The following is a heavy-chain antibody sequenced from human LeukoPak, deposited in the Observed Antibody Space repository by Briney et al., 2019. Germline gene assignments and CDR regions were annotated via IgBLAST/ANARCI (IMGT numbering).Heavy chain of an antibody. D-gene: IGHD6-13*01. J-gene: IGHJ4*02. V-gene: IGHV3-30*02. CDR2: IRYDGGDK. CDR1: GFTFSSYG. CDR3: AKDHVGTWSALDY. Sequence: GGSLRLSCAASGFTFSSYGMHWVRQAPGKALEWVAFIRYDGGDKYYADSVKGRFILSRDNSRNTLSLEMNSLRAEDTAVYYCAKDHVGTWSALDYWGQGTLVTVSS.